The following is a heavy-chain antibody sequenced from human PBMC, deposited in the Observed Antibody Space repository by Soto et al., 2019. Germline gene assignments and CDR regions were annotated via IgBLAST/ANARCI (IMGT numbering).Heavy chain of an antibody. CDR2: IYYNGEA. D-gene: IGHD5-12*01. J-gene: IGHJ4*02. Sequence: SETLSLTCVVSTDSINYQYWSWMRQPPGKGLDWIAYIYYNGEARYNPSLESRVTISVDTSKKQVSLQLRSVTAADTDIYFCARGRLSGYESFDFWGQGTPVTVSS. CDR1: TDSINYQY. CDR3: ARGRLSGYESFDF. V-gene: IGHV4-59*11.